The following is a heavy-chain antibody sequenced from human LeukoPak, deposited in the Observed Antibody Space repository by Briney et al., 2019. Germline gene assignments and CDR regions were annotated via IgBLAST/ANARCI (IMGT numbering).Heavy chain of an antibody. CDR2: ISGSGGST. V-gene: IGHV3-23*01. CDR1: GFTFSSYA. D-gene: IGHD6-19*01. CDR3: AKENGSGWYQAPIDY. Sequence: GGSLRLSCAASGFTFSSYAMSWVRQAPGKGLEWVSAISGSGGSTYYADSVKGQFTISRDNSKNTLYLQMNSLRAEDTAVYYCAKENGSGWYQAPIDYWGQGTLVTVSS. J-gene: IGHJ4*02.